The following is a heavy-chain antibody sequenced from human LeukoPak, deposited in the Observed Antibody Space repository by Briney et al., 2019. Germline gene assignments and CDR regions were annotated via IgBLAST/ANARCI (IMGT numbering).Heavy chain of an antibody. CDR3: ARVGYSRRGYFDY. CDR1: GGSISSYY. J-gene: IGHJ4*02. V-gene: IGHV4-59*01. CDR2: VYYSGST. D-gene: IGHD6-13*01. Sequence: SETLSLTCTVSGGSISSYYWSWIRQPPGKGLEWIGYVYYSGSTNYNPSLKSRVTISVDTSKNQFSLKLSSVTAADTAVYYCARVGYSRRGYFDYWGQGTLVTVSS.